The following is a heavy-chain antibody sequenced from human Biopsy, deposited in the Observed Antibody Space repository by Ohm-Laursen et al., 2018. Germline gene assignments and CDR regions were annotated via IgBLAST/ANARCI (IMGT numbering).Heavy chain of an antibody. Sequence: SDTLSLTCTVSGGSISSGGSYWSWIRQPPGKGLEWIGYVYYTGSTDYNPSLQSRVTISVDTSKNHFSLNLRSVTAADTAVYSCARLGNFWNAEDGLDLWGLGTMVTVSS. CDR1: GGSISSGGSY. J-gene: IGHJ3*01. CDR2: VYYTGST. CDR3: ARLGNFWNAEDGLDL. D-gene: IGHD3-3*01. V-gene: IGHV4-61*03.